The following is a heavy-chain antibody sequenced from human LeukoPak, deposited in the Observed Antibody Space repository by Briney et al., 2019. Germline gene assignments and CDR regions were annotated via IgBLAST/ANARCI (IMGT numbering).Heavy chain of an antibody. D-gene: IGHD3-10*01. J-gene: IGHJ4*02. V-gene: IGHV3-20*04. Sequence: PGRSLRLSCAASGFTFSSYAMHWVRQAPGKGLEWVSGINWNGGSTGYADSVKGRFTISRDNAKNSLYLQMNSLRAEDTALYYCASRGSATWRPFDYWGQGTLVTVSS. CDR2: INWNGGST. CDR1: GFTFSSYA. CDR3: ASRGSATWRPFDY.